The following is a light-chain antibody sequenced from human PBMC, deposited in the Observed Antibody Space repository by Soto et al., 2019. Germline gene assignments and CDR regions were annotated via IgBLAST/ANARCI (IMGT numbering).Light chain of an antibody. CDR1: SSNIGSKT. Sequence: QSVLTQPPSASGTPGQRVTFSCSGSSSNIGSKTVNWYQQLPGTAPKLLIYSNNQRPSGVPDRFSGSKSGTSASLAISGLQSEDEADYYCAAWDDSLNGVVFGGGTKLTGL. V-gene: IGLV1-44*01. J-gene: IGLJ3*02. CDR3: AAWDDSLNGVV. CDR2: SNN.